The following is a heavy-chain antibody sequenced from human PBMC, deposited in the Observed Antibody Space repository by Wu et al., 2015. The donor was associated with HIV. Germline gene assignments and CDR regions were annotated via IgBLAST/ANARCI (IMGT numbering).Heavy chain of an antibody. J-gene: IGHJ3*02. Sequence: QVQLVQSGAEVKKPGSSVKVSCKASGGTFSSYAISWVRQAPGQGLEWMGRIIPIFGTANYAQKFQGRVTITADESTSTAYMELSSLRSEDTAVYYCARVYYYDSSGPAGAAFDIWGQGTMVTVSS. V-gene: IGHV1-69*13. D-gene: IGHD3-22*01. CDR3: ARVYYYDSSGPAGAAFDI. CDR1: GGTFSSYA. CDR2: IIPIFGTA.